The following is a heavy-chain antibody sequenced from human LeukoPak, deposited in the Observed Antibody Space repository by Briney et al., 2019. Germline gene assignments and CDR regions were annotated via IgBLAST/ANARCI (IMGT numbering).Heavy chain of an antibody. CDR2: IKGDGGEI. CDR3: ARDGSSFQY. D-gene: IGHD2-15*01. J-gene: IGHJ4*02. CDR1: GFTFSSFW. Sequence: GGSLRLSCAASGFTFSSFWMSWVRHAPGKGLEWVANIKGDGGEIYYVDSVKGRFSISRDNAKNSLYLQMSSLRAEDTAVYYCARDGSSFQYWGQGALVTVSS. V-gene: IGHV3-7*01.